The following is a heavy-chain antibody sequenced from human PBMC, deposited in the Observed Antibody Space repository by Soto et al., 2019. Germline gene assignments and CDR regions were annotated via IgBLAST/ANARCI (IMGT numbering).Heavy chain of an antibody. J-gene: IGHJ4*02. Sequence: PSETLSLTCTVSGGSISSYYWNWIRQYPGKGLEWIAYIYQSGTPYYNPSLKSRATISIDRSKNQFSLMLDSVTAADTAVYYCARDLRLDSWGPGTLVTVSS. V-gene: IGHV4-59*06. D-gene: IGHD2-21*02. CDR3: ARDLRLDS. CDR1: GGSISSYY. CDR2: IYQSGTP.